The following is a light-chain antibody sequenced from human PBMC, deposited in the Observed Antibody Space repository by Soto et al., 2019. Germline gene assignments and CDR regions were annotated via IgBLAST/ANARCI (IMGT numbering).Light chain of an antibody. V-gene: IGLV2-14*02. CDR1: SSDIGTYNL. J-gene: IGLJ1*01. CDR2: EGI. CDR3: SSYAGNSRYV. Sequence: QSVLTQPASVSGSPGQSITISCTGTSSDIGTYNLVSWYQHYPGKAPKLMIYEGIKRPSGVSNRFSGSKSGNTAFLTISGLQAEDEADYYCSSYAGNSRYVFGTGTKVTVL.